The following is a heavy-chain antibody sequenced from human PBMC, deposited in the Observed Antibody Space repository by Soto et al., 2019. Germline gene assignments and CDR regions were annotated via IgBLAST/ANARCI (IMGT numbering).Heavy chain of an antibody. D-gene: IGHD3-9*01. CDR2: ISNSGSTR. Sequence: KPVGSLRLSCVASGFTFSDYYMTWIRQAPGKGLEWVSHISNSGSTRYYTDSVEGRFTISRDNAKNSLYLQMNSLRAEDTAVYYCFPSLRDYGMDVWGQGTTVTVSS. CDR3: FPSLRDYGMDV. CDR1: GFTFSDYY. V-gene: IGHV3-11*04. J-gene: IGHJ6*02.